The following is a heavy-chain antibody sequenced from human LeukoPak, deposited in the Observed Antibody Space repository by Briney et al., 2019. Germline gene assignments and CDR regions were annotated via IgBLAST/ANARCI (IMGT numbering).Heavy chain of an antibody. J-gene: IGHJ4*02. V-gene: IGHV4-39*07. D-gene: IGHD6-13*01. CDR1: GDSISGSSYY. CDR2: IYYSGST. Sequence: SETLSLTCTVSGDSISGSSYYWGWIRQPPGKGLEWIGSIYYSGSTYYNPSLKSRVTISVDTSKNQFSLKLSSVTAADTAVYYCARDYGAAGTGAIDYWGQGTLVTVSS. CDR3: ARDYGAAGTGAIDY.